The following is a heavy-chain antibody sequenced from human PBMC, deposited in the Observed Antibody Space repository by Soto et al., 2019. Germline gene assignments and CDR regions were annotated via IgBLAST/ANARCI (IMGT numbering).Heavy chain of an antibody. D-gene: IGHD6-25*01. CDR2: IYYSGST. CDR1: GGSISSYY. V-gene: IGHV4-59*01. Sequence: SSETLSLTCTVSGGSISSYYWSWIRQPPGKGLEWIGYIYYSGSTNYNPSLKSRVTISVDTSKNQFSLKLSSVTAADTAVYYCARGYSSGYYYGMDVWAQGTTVTVSS. CDR3: ARGYSSGYYYGMDV. J-gene: IGHJ6*02.